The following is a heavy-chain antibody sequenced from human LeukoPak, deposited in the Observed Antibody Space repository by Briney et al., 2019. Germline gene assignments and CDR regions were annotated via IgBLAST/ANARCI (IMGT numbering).Heavy chain of an antibody. CDR3: VGNSQYYYYYMDV. J-gene: IGHJ6*03. V-gene: IGHV1-2*02. Sequence: ASVKVSCKASGYTFTGYYMHWVRQAPGQGLEWMGWINPNSGGTNYAQKFQGRVTMTRDTSISTAYMELSRLRSDDTAVYYCVGNSQYYYYYMDVWGKGTTVTVS. CDR1: GYTFTGYY. CDR2: INPNSGGT. D-gene: IGHD2/OR15-2a*01.